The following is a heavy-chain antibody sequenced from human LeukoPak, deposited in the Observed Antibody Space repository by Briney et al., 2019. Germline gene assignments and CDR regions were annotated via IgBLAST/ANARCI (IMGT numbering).Heavy chain of an antibody. CDR3: ARARYDFGGYYFDY. CDR1: GGSISRYY. J-gene: IGHJ4*02. D-gene: IGHD3-3*01. CDR2: IYYSGST. Sequence: SETLSLTCTVSGGSISRYYWSWIRQPRGKGLEWIGYIYYSGSTNYYPSLKSRVTISVDTSKNQFSLKLSSVTAADTAVYYCARARYDFGGYYFDYWGQGTLVTVSS. V-gene: IGHV4-59*01.